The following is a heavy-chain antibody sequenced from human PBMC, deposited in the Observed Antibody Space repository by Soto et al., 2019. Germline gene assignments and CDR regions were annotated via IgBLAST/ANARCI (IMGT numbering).Heavy chain of an antibody. CDR2: ISGSGGST. Sequence: GGSLRLSCAASGFTFSSYAMSWVRQAPGKGLEWVSAISGSGGSTYYADSVKGRFTISRDNSKNTLYLQMNSLRAEDTAVYYCAKGYCSGGSCYRWAFDIWGQGTMVTVS. V-gene: IGHV3-23*01. D-gene: IGHD2-15*01. J-gene: IGHJ3*02. CDR1: GFTFSSYA. CDR3: AKGYCSGGSCYRWAFDI.